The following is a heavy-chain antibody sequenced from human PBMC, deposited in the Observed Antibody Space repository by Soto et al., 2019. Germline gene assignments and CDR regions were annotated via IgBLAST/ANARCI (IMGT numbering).Heavy chain of an antibody. Sequence: GGSLRLSCAASGFTFSSYGMHWVRQAPGKGLEWVAVISYDGSNKYYADSVKGRFTISRDNSKNTLYLQMNSLRAEDTAVYYCAKDVTYDFWSGWGEHYYYYGMDVWGQGTTVTVSS. CDR1: GFTFSSYG. D-gene: IGHD3-3*01. CDR2: ISYDGSNK. CDR3: AKDVTYDFWSGWGEHYYYYGMDV. V-gene: IGHV3-30*18. J-gene: IGHJ6*02.